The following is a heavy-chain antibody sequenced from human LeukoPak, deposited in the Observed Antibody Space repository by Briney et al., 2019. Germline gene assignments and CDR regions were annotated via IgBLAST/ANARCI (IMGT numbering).Heavy chain of an antibody. D-gene: IGHD6-19*01. J-gene: IGHJ3*02. Sequence: GGSLRLSCAASGFTFSSYSMNWVRQAPGKWLEWVSSITISSSSIYYADSVKGRLTFSRDNAKNSLSLQMISLRAEDTAVYYCARVAVAVLRGVDAFDIWGQGTMVTVSS. CDR1: GFTFSSYS. V-gene: IGHV3-21*01. CDR2: ITISSSSI. CDR3: ARVAVAVLRGVDAFDI.